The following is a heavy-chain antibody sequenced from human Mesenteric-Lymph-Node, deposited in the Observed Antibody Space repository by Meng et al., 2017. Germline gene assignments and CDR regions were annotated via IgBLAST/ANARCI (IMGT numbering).Heavy chain of an antibody. D-gene: IGHD4-23*01. Sequence: SETLSLTGTVSGGAGSSGSYYWSWIRQPPGKGLEWIGYIYYSGSTNYNPSLKSRVTISVDTSKNQFSLKLSSVTAADTAVYYCARAGIRVVTIDYWGQGTPVTVSS. CDR3: ARAGIRVVTIDY. J-gene: IGHJ4*01. CDR2: IYYSGST. V-gene: IGHV4-61*01. CDR1: GGAGSSGSYY.